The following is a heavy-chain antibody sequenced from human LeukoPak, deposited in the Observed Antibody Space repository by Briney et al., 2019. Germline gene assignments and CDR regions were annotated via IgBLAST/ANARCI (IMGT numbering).Heavy chain of an antibody. Sequence: PGGSLRLSCAASGFTFSSYTMNWVRQAPGKGLEWVSSISSSSSHIYYADSVKGRFTISRDNAKNSLYLQMNSLRAEDTAVYYCARDVPGTGFFYWGQGTLVTVSS. CDR1: GFTFSSYT. CDR2: ISSSSSHI. V-gene: IGHV3-21*01. J-gene: IGHJ4*02. D-gene: IGHD2-8*02. CDR3: ARDVPGTGFFY.